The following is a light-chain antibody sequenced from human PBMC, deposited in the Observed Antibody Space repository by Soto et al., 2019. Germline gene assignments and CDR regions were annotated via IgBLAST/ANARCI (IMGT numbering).Light chain of an antibody. CDR3: CSSAGGFTLV. CDR1: SSDV. V-gene: IGLV2-11*01. J-gene: IGLJ3*02. CDR2: YVT. Sequence: QSALTQPRSVSGSPGQSVTISCIGTSSDVVSWYQQHPDKAPKLIIYYVTQRPSGVPDRFSASKSGNTASLTISGLQAEDEADYYCCSSAGGFTLVFGGGTQLTVL.